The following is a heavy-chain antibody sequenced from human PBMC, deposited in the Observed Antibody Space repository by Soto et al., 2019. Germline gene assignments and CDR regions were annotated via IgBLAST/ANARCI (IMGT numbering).Heavy chain of an antibody. J-gene: IGHJ4*02. CDR1: GYTFTSYD. Sequence: QVQLVQSGAEVKKPGASVKVSCKASGYTFTSYDINWVRQATGQGLEWMGWMNPNSGNTSYAQKYQGRVTMTRNTSICTADMELRSLRSEDTAVYYCARGRSWCGGSCYYFDYWGQGTLVTVSS. CDR3: ARGRSWCGGSCYYFDY. CDR2: MNPNSGNT. D-gene: IGHD2-15*01. V-gene: IGHV1-8*01.